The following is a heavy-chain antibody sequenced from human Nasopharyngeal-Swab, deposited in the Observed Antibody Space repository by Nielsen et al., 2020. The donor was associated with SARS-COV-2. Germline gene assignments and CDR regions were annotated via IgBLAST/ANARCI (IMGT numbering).Heavy chain of an antibody. CDR1: DGSISSYY. J-gene: IGHJ5*02. V-gene: IGHV4-59*01. CDR2: IYYSGST. Sequence: SETLSLTCTVSDGSISSYYWSWIRQPPGKGLEWIGYIYYSGSTNYNPSLKSRVTISVDTSKNQFSLKLSSVTAADTAVYYCARGWTTNNWFDPWGQGTLVTVSS. CDR3: ARGWTTNNWFDP. D-gene: IGHD3/OR15-3a*01.